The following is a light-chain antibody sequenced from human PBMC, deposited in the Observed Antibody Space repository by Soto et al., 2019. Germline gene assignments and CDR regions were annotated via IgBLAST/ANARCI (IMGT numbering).Light chain of an antibody. CDR1: SSNIGAGYE. J-gene: IGLJ1*01. CDR2: ENN. CDR3: PSSDSSLRGYV. V-gene: IGLV1-40*01. Sequence: QSVLTQPPSVSEAPGQRVTISCTGSSSNIGAGYEAHWYQQVPGTAPKLLIYENNNRPSGVPDRFSGSKSGTSASLAITGLQAEDDVEYYCPSSDSSLRGYVFGTGTKVTVL.